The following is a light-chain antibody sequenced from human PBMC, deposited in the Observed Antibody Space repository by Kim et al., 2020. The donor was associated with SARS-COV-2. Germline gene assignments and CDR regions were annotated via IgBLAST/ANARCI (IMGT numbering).Light chain of an antibody. V-gene: IGLV2-23*02. CDR3: CSYAGSSTHVV. Sequence: QSITISCTGTSSDVGSYNLVSWYQQHPGKAPKLMIYEVSKRPSGVSNRFSGSKSGNTASLTISGLQAEDEADYYCCSYAGSSTHVVFGGGNQLTVL. CDR2: EVS. CDR1: SSDVGSYNL. J-gene: IGLJ2*01.